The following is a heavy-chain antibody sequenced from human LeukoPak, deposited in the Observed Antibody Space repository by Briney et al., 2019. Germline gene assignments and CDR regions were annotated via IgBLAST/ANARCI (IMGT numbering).Heavy chain of an antibody. D-gene: IGHD2-2*01. V-gene: IGHV1-18*01. CDR3: ARGESLAHPTGRASSVVVPTASGP. Sequence: AASVKVPCKASGYTFTSYGISWVRQAPGQGLEWMGWISAYNGNTNYAHKPQGRVTITTKTSTRPAYMELVSLKSDDPAAYFFARGESLAHPTGRASSVVVPTASGPWGQGTLVTVSS. J-gene: IGHJ5*02. CDR2: ISAYNGNT. CDR1: GYTFTSYG.